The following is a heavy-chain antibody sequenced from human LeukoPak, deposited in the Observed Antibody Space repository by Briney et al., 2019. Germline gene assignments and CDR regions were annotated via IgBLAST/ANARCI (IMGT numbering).Heavy chain of an antibody. CDR3: ARGREYCSSTSCYAPGGAFDI. V-gene: IGHV4-59*01. Sequence: SETLSLTCTVSGGSISSYYWSWIRQPPGKGLEWIGYIYYSGSTNYNPSLKSRVTISVDTSKNQFSLKLSSVTAADTAVYYCARGREYCSSTSCYAPGGAFDIWGQGTMVTVSS. CDR2: IYYSGST. J-gene: IGHJ3*02. D-gene: IGHD2-2*01. CDR1: GGSISSYY.